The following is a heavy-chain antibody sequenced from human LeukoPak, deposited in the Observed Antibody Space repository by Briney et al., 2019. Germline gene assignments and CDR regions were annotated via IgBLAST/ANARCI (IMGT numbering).Heavy chain of an antibody. CDR3: ARDIGHSSSPSGVDY. CDR2: ISSSSSTI. CDR1: GFTFNTYT. D-gene: IGHD6-6*01. V-gene: IGHV3-48*01. Sequence: GGSLRLSCAAAGFTFNTYTMSWVRQAPGKGLGWVSYISSSSSTIYYADSVKGRFTISRDNAKNSLYLQMNSLRAEDTAVYYCARDIGHSSSPSGVDYWGQGTLVTVSS. J-gene: IGHJ4*02.